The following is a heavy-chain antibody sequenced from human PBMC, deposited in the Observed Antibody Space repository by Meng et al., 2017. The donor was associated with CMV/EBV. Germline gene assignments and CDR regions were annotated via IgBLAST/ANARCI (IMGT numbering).Heavy chain of an antibody. Sequence: CGSYGLTFGSYAISWVRQAPGKELEWVSAISGSGCSTYYADSVKGRFTISRDNSKNTMYLQMNRLRAEDTAVYYCAQSQGKGEFDYWGQGTLVTVSS. CDR3: AQSQGKGEFDY. D-gene: IGHD1-26*01. CDR2: ISGSGCST. CDR1: GLTFGSYA. J-gene: IGHJ4*02. V-gene: IGHV3-23*01.